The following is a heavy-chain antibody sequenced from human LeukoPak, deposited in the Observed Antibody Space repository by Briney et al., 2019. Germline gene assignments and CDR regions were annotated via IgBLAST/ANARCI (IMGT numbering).Heavy chain of an antibody. CDR3: ARRGANSGGYSHFDL. CDR1: GGPISSSF. J-gene: IGHJ2*01. CDR2: IYYSGST. Sequence: SETLSLTCTVSGGPISSSFWSWIRQPPGKGLEWIGHIYYSGSTNYNPSLKSRVTISVDTSKNQFSLKLSSVTAADTAVYSCARRGANSGGYSHFDLWGRGTLVTVSA. V-gene: IGHV4-59*01. D-gene: IGHD1-26*01.